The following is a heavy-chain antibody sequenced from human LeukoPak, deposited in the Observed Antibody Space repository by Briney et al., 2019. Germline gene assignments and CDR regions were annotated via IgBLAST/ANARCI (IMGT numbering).Heavy chain of an antibody. J-gene: IGHJ3*02. CDR1: GFTFSRYD. Sequence: GGSLRLSCAASGFTFSRYDMHWVRQATGKGLEWVSGISTTGDTYYPDSVKGRFTISRENAKNSLYLQMNSLRAGDTAVYYCVADTVGADVFDIWGQGTMVTVSS. CDR3: VADTVGADVFDI. CDR2: ISTTGDT. D-gene: IGHD5-12*01. V-gene: IGHV3-13*04.